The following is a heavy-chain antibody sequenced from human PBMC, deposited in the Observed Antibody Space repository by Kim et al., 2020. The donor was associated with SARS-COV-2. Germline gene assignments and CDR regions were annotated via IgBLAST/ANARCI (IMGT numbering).Heavy chain of an antibody. CDR1: GFTFDDYT. J-gene: IGHJ5*02. Sequence: GGSLRLSCAASGFTFDDYTMHWVRQAPGKGLEWVSLISWDGGSTYYADSVKGRFTISRDNSKNSLYLQMNSLRTEDTALYYCAKGWRGNSVVDWFDPWGQGTLVTVSS. CDR2: ISWDGGST. CDR3: AKGWRGNSVVDWFDP. D-gene: IGHD3-3*01. V-gene: IGHV3-43*01.